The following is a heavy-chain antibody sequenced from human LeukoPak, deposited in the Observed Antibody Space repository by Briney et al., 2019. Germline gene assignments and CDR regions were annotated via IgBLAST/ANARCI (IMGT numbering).Heavy chain of an antibody. Sequence: PGGSLRLSCAASGFTFSSYWMHWVRQAPGKGLVWVSRIKGDGNSIRYADSVKGRFTISRDNSKNTIYLQMNSLRAEDTALYYCAKAAAAPGFDFWGQGTLVTVSS. J-gene: IGHJ4*02. V-gene: IGHV3-74*01. CDR3: AKAAAAPGFDF. CDR1: GFTFSSYW. D-gene: IGHD6-13*01. CDR2: IKGDGNSI.